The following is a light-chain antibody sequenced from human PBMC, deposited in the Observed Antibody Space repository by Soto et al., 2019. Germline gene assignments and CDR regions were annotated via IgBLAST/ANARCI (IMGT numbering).Light chain of an antibody. CDR3: YSYAGSDTFV. J-gene: IGLJ2*01. CDR2: DVT. Sequence: QSVLTQPRSVSGSPGQSVTISCTGTSSDVGGFNYVSWYQQHPGKAPQLMIYDVTKRPSGVPDRFSGSKSGYTASLTISGLQAADEADYYCYSYAGSDTFVFGGGTKLTVL. CDR1: SSDVGGFNY. V-gene: IGLV2-11*01.